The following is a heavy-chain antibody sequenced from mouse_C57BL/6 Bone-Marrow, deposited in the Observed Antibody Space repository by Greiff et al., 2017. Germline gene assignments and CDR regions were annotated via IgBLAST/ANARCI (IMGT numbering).Heavy chain of an antibody. CDR3: ARKGPLYYDYDGSYAMDY. J-gene: IGHJ4*01. D-gene: IGHD2-4*01. Sequence: VKLQESGPGLVQPSQSLSITCTVSGFSLTSYGVHWVRQSPGKGLEWLGVIWSGGSTDYNAAFISSLSISKDNSKSQVFFKMNRMEADDTAIYYCARKGPLYYDYDGSYAMDYWGQGTSVTVSS. CDR1: GFSLTSYG. V-gene: IGHV2-2*01. CDR2: IWSGGST.